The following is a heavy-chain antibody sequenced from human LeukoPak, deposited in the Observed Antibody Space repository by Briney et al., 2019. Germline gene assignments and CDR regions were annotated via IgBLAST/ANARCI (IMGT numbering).Heavy chain of an antibody. J-gene: IGHJ4*02. CDR1: GFTFSEAW. D-gene: IGHD1-14*01. Sequence: GGSLRLSCAASGFTFSEAWMNWVRQTPGKRLEWIARIKRQSEGWTKDYAAPVKGRFTISREDSKSTVYLQMNSLEIEDTAVYYCSRNADHDWWGQGTLVTVSS. CDR3: SRNADHDW. CDR2: IKRQSEGWTK. V-gene: IGHV3-15*01.